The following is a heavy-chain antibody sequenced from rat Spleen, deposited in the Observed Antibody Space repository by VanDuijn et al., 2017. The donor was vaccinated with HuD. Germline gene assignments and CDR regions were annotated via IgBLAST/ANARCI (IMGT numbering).Heavy chain of an antibody. Sequence: EVQLQESGPVLVKPSQSLSLTCSVTGSSITSSYRWNWCRKFPGNKREWMGYINSAGSTKYNPSLKSRIPITRDTSKNQFFLQVKSVTTEDTPPYYCAGGGYWGQGVMVTVSS. V-gene: IGHV3-3*01. CDR2: INSAGST. CDR1: GSSITSSYR. CDR3: AGGGY. J-gene: IGHJ2*01.